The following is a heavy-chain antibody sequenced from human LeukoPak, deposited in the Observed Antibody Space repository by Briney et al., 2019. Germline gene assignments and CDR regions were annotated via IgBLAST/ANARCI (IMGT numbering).Heavy chain of an antibody. CDR3: ARDPTSSWETAFDI. Sequence: GGSLRLSCTASGFTFNTYTMNWVRQAPGKGLEWVSSISSGTSYIYYADSVKGRFTISRDNAKNSLYLQMNSLRAEDTAVYYCARDPTSSWETAFDIWGQGTMVTVSS. J-gene: IGHJ3*02. CDR1: GFTFNTYT. D-gene: IGHD1-26*01. CDR2: ISSGTSYI. V-gene: IGHV3-21*01.